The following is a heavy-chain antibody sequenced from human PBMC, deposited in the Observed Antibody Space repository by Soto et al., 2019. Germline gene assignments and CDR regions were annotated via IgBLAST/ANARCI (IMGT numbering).Heavy chain of an antibody. CDR2: INWNGGRT. V-gene: IGHV3-20*04. CDR1: GVTFDDYG. D-gene: IGHD2-2*01. J-gene: IGHJ5*02. CDR3: VRDLSAMATYNWFDT. Sequence: EVQLVEAGGGVARPGGSLRLSCASSGVTFDDYGMNWVRQAPGKGLEWVSGINWNGGRTNYADSVKGRFAISRDNAKNSLYLQINRLRAEDTAFYYCVRDLSAMATYNWFDTWGQGTLVIVSS.